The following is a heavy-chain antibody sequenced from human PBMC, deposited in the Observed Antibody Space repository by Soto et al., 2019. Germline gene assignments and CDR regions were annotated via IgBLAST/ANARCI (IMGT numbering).Heavy chain of an antibody. V-gene: IGHV3-30-3*01. J-gene: IGHJ4*02. D-gene: IGHD3-22*01. CDR1: GFTFSSYA. Sequence: GGSLRLSCAASGFTFSSYAMHWVRQAPGKGLEWVAVISYDGSNKYYADSVKGRFTISRDNSKNTLYLQMNSLRAEDTAVYYCARDYDSSGYTPALFDYWGQGTLVTVSS. CDR3: ARDYDSSGYTPALFDY. CDR2: ISYDGSNK.